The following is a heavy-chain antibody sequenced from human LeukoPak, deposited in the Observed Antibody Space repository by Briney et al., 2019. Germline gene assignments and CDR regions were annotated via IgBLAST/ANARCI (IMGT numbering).Heavy chain of an antibody. CDR1: GFTFSSYW. J-gene: IGHJ4*02. CDR2: TRNKANGYTT. Sequence: GGSLRLSCAASGFTFSSYWMSWVRQAPGKGLEWVGRTRNKANGYTTEYAASVKGRFTISRDDSKNSLYLQMNSLRTEDTAVYYCTRRNWNSHDYWGQGTLVTVSS. V-gene: IGHV3-72*01. D-gene: IGHD1-1*01. CDR3: TRRNWNSHDY.